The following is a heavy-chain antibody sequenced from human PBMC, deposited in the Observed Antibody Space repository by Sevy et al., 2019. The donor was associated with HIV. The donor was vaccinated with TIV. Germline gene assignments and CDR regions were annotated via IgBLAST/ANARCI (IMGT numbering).Heavy chain of an antibody. J-gene: IGHJ2*01. D-gene: IGHD6-13*01. Sequence: GGSLRLSCAASGFTFDDYAMHWVRQAPGKGLEWVSGISWNSGSIGYADSVNGRFTISRDNAKNSLYLQMNSLRAEDTALYYCAKPLHRTGYSSSWYFDWYFDLWGRGTLVTVSS. CDR3: AKPLHRTGYSSSWYFDWYFDL. V-gene: IGHV3-9*01. CDR1: GFTFDDYA. CDR2: ISWNSGSI.